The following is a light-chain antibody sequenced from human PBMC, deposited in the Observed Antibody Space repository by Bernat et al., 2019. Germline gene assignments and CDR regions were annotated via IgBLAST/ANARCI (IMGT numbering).Light chain of an antibody. CDR2: DVS. Sequence: ALTQPRSVSGSPGQSVTISCTGTSSDVGGYNYVSWYQQHPGKAPKLMIYDVSKRPSGVPDRFSGSKSGNTASLTISGLQAEDEADYYCCSYAGSYVFGTGTKVTVL. V-gene: IGLV2-11*01. CDR3: CSYAGSYV. CDR1: SSDVGGYNY. J-gene: IGLJ1*01.